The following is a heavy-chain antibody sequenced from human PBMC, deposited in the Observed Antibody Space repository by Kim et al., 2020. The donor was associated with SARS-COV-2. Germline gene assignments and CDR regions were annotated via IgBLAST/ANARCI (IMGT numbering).Heavy chain of an antibody. CDR1: GYTFTSYG. V-gene: IGHV1-18*01. Sequence: ASVKVSCKASGYTFTSYGISWVRQAPGQGLEWMGWISAYNGNTNYAQKLRGRVTMTTDTSTSTAYMELRSLRSDDTAVYYCARAYGVKGIFGVATNARNRHNWFDPWGQGTLVTVSS. D-gene: IGHD3-3*01. J-gene: IGHJ5*02. CDR3: ARAYGVKGIFGVATNARNRHNWFDP. CDR2: ISAYNGNT.